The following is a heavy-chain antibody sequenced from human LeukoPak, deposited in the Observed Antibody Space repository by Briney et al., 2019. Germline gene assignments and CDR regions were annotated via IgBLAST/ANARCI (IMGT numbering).Heavy chain of an antibody. J-gene: IGHJ6*02. CDR3: ARVGGTNFYYYGLDV. V-gene: IGHV4-59*01. Sequence: SQTLSLTCTVSGGSISGYYWSWIRQPPGKGLEWIGYIYDSGSTNYNPSLKSRVTISVDTSKNQFSLKLNSVTAADTAVYYCARVGGTNFYYYGLDVWGQGTTVTVSS. D-gene: IGHD3-3*01. CDR2: IYDSGST. CDR1: GGSISGYY.